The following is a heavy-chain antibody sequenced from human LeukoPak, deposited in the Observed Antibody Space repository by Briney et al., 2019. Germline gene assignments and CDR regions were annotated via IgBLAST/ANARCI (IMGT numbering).Heavy chain of an antibody. CDR3: VRTKEYYFDY. V-gene: IGHV4-39*01. CDR2: IYYSGST. J-gene: IGHJ4*02. CDR1: GGSISSSSYY. Sequence: SETLSLTCTVSGGSISSSSYYWGWIRQTPGKGLEWIGSIYYSGSTYYNPSLKSRVTISVDTSKNQFSLKLSSVTAADTAVYYCVRTKEYYFDYWGQGTLVTVSS.